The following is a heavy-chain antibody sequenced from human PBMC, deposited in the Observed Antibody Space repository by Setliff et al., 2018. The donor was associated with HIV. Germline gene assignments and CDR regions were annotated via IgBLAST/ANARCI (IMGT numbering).Heavy chain of an antibody. J-gene: IGHJ6*02. CDR1: GFTFSPYW. V-gene: IGHV3-74*03. CDR2: INSDGTST. Sequence: GGSLRLSCAASGFTFSPYWMHWVRQAPGKGLVWVSRINSDGTSTTYADSVKGRFTISRDNLKKRVYLQMSSLRAEDTAVYYCARDCRVGWVFTYGMDVWGQGTLVTVSS. D-gene: IGHD6-13*01. CDR3: ARDCRVGWVFTYGMDV.